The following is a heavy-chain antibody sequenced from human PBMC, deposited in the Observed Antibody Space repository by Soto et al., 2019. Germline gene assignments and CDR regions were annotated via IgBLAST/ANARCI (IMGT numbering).Heavy chain of an antibody. CDR1: GGTFSSYA. D-gene: IGHD2-15*01. CDR2: IIPIFGTA. Sequence: SVKVSCKASGGTFSSYAISWVRQAPGQGLEWMGGIIPIFGTANYAQKFQGRVTITADESTSTAYMELSSLRSEDTAVYYCARAGPIPLVGESYYGMDVWGQGTTVTVSS. CDR3: ARAGPIPLVGESYYGMDV. V-gene: IGHV1-69*13. J-gene: IGHJ6*02.